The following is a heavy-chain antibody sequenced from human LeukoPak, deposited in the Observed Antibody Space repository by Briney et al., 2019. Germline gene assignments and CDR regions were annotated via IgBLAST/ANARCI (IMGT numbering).Heavy chain of an antibody. CDR3: AVFLLTTVTSFDY. J-gene: IGHJ4*02. Sequence: GASVKVSCKASGYTFTSYDINWVRQATGQGLEWMGWMNPNSGNTGYAQTVQGRVTMTRNTSKNTAYMELNTLRSEDTAVYYCAVFLLTTVTSFDYWGQGNLVTVSS. CDR1: GYTFTSYD. CDR2: MNPNSGNT. V-gene: IGHV1-8*01. D-gene: IGHD4-17*01.